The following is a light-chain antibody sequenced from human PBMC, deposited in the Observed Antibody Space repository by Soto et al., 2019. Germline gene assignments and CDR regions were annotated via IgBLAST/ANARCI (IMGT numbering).Light chain of an antibody. V-gene: IGLV7-43*01. J-gene: IGLJ2*01. CDR3: LLYDGGAVI. CDR1: TGAVTSGHY. CDR2: STD. Sequence: QTVVTQEPSLTVSPGGTVTLTCASSTGAVTSGHYANWLQQKPGQAPRALIYSTDTKHSWTPARFSGSLLGGKAALTLSGVRPEDEADYSCLLYDGGAVIFGGGTKVTVL.